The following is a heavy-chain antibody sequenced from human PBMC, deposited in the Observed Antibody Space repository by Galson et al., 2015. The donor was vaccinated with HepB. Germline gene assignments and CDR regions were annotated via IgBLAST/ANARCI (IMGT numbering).Heavy chain of an antibody. J-gene: IGHJ4*02. CDR2: IDPSDSYT. CDR1: GYSFTSYW. D-gene: IGHD3-3*01. Sequence: QSGAEVKKPGESLKISCKGSGYSFTSYWISWVRQMPGKGLEWMGRIDPSDSYTNYSPSFQGHVTILADKSISTAYLQWSSLKASDTAMYYCARHQRYYDFWSGYYTGIGFDYWGQGTLVTVSS. CDR3: ARHQRYYDFWSGYYTGIGFDY. V-gene: IGHV5-10-1*01.